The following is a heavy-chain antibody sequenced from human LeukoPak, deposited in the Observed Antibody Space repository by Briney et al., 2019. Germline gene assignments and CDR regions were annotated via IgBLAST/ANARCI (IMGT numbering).Heavy chain of an antibody. CDR3: AKDIQYAPTGHFDY. J-gene: IGHJ4*02. Sequence: GGSLRLSCAASGFTFDDYAMHWVRQAPGKGLELVSGISWNSGSIGYADSVKGRFTISRDNAKNSLYLQMNSLRAEDMALYYCAKDIQYAPTGHFDYWGQGTLVTVSS. CDR2: ISWNSGSI. CDR1: GFTFDDYA. V-gene: IGHV3-9*03.